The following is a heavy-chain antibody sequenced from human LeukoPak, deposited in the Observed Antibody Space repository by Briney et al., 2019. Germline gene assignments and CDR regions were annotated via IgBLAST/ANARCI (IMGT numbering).Heavy chain of an antibody. CDR1: GYSISSGYY. D-gene: IGHD4/OR15-4a*01. V-gene: IGHV4-38-2*02. CDR2: IYQSGST. CDR3: ATSANQNYYYYGMDV. Sequence: SETLSLTCSVSGYSISSGYYWGWIRQPPGKGLEWIGSIYQSGSTYYNPSLKSRITISVDTSKNQFSLKLSSVTAADTAVYYCATSANQNYYYYGMDVWGQGTTVTVSS. J-gene: IGHJ6*02.